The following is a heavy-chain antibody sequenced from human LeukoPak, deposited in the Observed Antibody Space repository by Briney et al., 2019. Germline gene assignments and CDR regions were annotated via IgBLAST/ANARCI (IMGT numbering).Heavy chain of an antibody. Sequence: GGSQRLSCEGPGFTFSTSWMHWVRQAPGKGLVWVSRIDSDGSRITYADSVKGRFTISRDNAKNTVYLQMNSLRAEDTAVCYCARGRSGSYGFFDYWSLGNLVTVSS. CDR3: ARGRSGSYGFFDY. J-gene: IGHJ4*02. CDR1: GFTFSTSW. V-gene: IGHV3-74*03. D-gene: IGHD3-10*01. CDR2: IDSDGSRI.